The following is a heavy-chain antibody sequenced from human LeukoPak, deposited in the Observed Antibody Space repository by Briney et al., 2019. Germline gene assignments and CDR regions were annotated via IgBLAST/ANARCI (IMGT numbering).Heavy chain of an antibody. J-gene: IGHJ3*02. D-gene: IGHD3-22*01. CDR2: IYHTGST. V-gene: IGHV4-30-2*01. CDR3: ARGSVYDSSTFDI. CDR1: GGSISSGGYS. Sequence: SQTLSLTCAVSGGSISSGGYSWGWIRQPPGKGVEFIGYIYHTGSTNYNPSLKSRVAISVDRSKNQFSLKLTSVTAADTAVYYCARGSVYDSSTFDIWGQGTMVTVSS.